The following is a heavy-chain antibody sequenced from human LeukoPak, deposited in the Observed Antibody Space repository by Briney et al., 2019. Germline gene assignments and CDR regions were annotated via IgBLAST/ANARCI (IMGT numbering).Heavy chain of an antibody. Sequence: GGSLRVSCSASGFSVSGNYMNWVRQAPGQGPEWVSVVYPNGRTYYADSVKDRFTVARDNFRNTLYLQMDSLRVEDTALYYCARRWSLDLWSRGTLVTVSS. CDR1: GFSVSGNY. V-gene: IGHV3-66*04. CDR3: ARRWSLDL. J-gene: IGHJ2*01. CDR2: VYPNGRT.